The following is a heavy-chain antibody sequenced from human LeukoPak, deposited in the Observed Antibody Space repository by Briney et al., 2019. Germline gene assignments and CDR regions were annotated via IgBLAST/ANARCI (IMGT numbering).Heavy chain of an antibody. D-gene: IGHD3-22*01. V-gene: IGHV3-23*01. J-gene: IGHJ4*02. CDR1: GFTFSSYA. CDR2: ISGSGGST. CDR3: AKARGMIVVVITD. Sequence: GGSLRLSCAASGFTFSSYAMSWVRQAPGKGLEWVSAISGSGGSTYYADSVKGRFTISRDNSKNTLYLQMNGLRAEDTAVYYCAKARGMIVVVITDWGQGTLVTVSS.